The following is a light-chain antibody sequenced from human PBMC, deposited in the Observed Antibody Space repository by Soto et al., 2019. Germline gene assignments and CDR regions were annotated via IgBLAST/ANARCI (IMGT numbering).Light chain of an antibody. V-gene: IGLV2-14*01. CDR2: EVS. CDR3: LSKTSSISYV. CDR1: TSDVGRYNY. J-gene: IGLJ1*01. Sequence: QSALTQPASVSGSPGQSITISCTGTTSDVGRYNYVSWYQQHPGKVPKLLIHEVSNRPSGVSNRFSGSKSGNTASLTISGLQAEDEADYYCLSKTSSISYVFGTGTKLTVL.